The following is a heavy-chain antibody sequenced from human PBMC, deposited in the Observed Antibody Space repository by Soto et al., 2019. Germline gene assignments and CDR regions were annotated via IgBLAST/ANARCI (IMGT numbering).Heavy chain of an antibody. CDR3: ARVSGYFWSGYYTDKSQGLDP. CDR2: ISAYNGNT. CDR1: GYTFTSYG. V-gene: IGHV1-18*01. J-gene: IGHJ5*02. D-gene: IGHD3-3*01. Sequence: ASVKVSCKASGYTFTSYGISWVRQAPGQGLEWMGWISAYNGNTNYAQKLQGRVTMTTDTSTSTAYMELRSLRSDDTAVYYCARVSGYFWSGYYTDKSQGLDPWGQGTLVTVSS.